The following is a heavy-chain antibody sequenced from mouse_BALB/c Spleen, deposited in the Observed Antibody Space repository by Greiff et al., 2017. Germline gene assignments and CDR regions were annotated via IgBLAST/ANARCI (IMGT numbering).Heavy chain of an antibody. CDR2: INPSTGYT. CDR3: ARGGYGYDGFAD. D-gene: IGHD2-2*01. CDR1: GYTFTSYW. J-gene: IGHJ3*01. Sequence: QVQLKESGAELAKPGASVKMSCKASGYTFTSYWMHWVKQRPGQGLEWIGYINPSTGYTEYNQKFKDKATLTADKSSSTAYMQLSSLTSEDSAVYYCARGGYGYDGFADWGQGTLVTVSA. V-gene: IGHV1-7*01.